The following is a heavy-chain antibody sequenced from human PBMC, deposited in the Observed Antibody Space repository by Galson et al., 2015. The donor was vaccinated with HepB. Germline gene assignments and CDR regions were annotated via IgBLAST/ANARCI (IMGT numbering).Heavy chain of an antibody. CDR2: ISAYNGNT. V-gene: IGHV1-18*01. CDR1: GYTFTSYG. J-gene: IGHJ6*02. Sequence: SVKVSCKASGYTFTSYGISWVRQAPGQGLEWMGWISAYNGNTNYAQKLQGRVTMTTDTSTRTAYMELRSLRSDDTAVYYCARDQGRYSSGWDYHYYYGMDVWGQGTTVTVSS. CDR3: ARDQGRYSSGWDYHYYYGMDV. D-gene: IGHD6-19*01.